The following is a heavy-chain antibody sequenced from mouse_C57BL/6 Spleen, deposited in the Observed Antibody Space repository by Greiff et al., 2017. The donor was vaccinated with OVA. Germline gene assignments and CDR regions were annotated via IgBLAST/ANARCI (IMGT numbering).Heavy chain of an antibody. Sequence: QVQLQQSGAELVRPGTSVKMSCKASGYTFTNYWIGWAKQRPGHGLEWIGDIYPGGGYTNYNEKFKGKATLTADKSSSTAYMQFSSLTSEDSAIYYCARGAHYYGSSYGYAMDYGGQGTSVTVSS. D-gene: IGHD1-1*01. CDR2: IYPGGGYT. CDR3: ARGAHYYGSSYGYAMDY. CDR1: GYTFTNYW. V-gene: IGHV1-63*01. J-gene: IGHJ4*01.